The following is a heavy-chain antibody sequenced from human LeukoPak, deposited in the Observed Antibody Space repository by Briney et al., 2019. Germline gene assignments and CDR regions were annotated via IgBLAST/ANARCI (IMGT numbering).Heavy chain of an antibody. V-gene: IGHV1-8*01. Sequence: ASVKVSCKASGYTFTSYDINWVRQANGQGLEWMGWMNPNSGNTGYAQKFQGRVTMTRNTSISTAYMELSSLRSEDTAVYYCARVEGGSGSYYPPFDYWGQGTLVTVSS. CDR1: GYTFTSYD. CDR2: MNPNSGNT. D-gene: IGHD3-10*01. J-gene: IGHJ4*02. CDR3: ARVEGGSGSYYPPFDY.